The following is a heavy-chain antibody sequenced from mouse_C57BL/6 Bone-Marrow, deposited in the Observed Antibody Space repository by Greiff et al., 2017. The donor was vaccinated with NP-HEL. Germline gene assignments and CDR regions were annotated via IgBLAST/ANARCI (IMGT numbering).Heavy chain of an antibody. V-gene: IGHV1-81*01. CDR3: ARGVYYGSSY. D-gene: IGHD1-1*01. CDR2: IYPRSGNT. J-gene: IGHJ3*01. CDR1: GYTFTSYG. Sequence: VQVVESGAELARPGASVKLSCKASGYTFTSYGISWVKQRTGQGLEWIGEIYPRSGNTYYNEKFKGKATLTADKSSSTAYMELRSLTSEDSAVYFCARGVYYGSSYWGQGTLVTVAA.